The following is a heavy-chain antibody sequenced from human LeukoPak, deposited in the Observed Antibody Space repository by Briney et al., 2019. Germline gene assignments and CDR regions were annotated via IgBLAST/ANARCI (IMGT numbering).Heavy chain of an antibody. CDR1: GGSFSGYY. CDR2: INHSGST. Sequence: SETLSLTCAVYGGSFSGYYWSWIRQPPGKGLEWIGEINHSGSTNYNPSLKSRVTISVDTSKNQFSLKLSSVTAADTAVYYCARQDDSSGYHFDYWGQGTLVTVSS. D-gene: IGHD3-22*01. V-gene: IGHV4-34*01. J-gene: IGHJ4*02. CDR3: ARQDDSSGYHFDY.